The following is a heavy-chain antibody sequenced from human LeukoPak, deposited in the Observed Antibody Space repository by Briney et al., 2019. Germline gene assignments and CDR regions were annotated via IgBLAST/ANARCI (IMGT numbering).Heavy chain of an antibody. J-gene: IGHJ4*02. CDR1: GFTFSDYY. Sequence: GGSLRLSCAASGFTFSDYYMSWIRQAPGKGLEWVSYISSSGSTIYYADSVKGRFTISRDNAKNSLYLQMNSLRAEDTAVYYCAGTPTAYCSSTSCYTDYWGQGTLVTVSS. D-gene: IGHD2-2*02. CDR3: AGTPTAYCSSTSCYTDY. CDR2: ISSSGSTI. V-gene: IGHV3-11*01.